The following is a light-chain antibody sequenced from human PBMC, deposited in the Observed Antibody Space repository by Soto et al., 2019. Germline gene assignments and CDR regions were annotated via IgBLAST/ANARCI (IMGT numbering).Light chain of an antibody. CDR3: QQSYSNPTT. CDR2: SVS. CDR1: QRISSF. Sequence: DIQMTHSPASLSASVGDGVTLTCRASQRISSFLNWYQQTKGKAPNILIYSVSSLQSGVPSRFRGSGSGTDCTLTISSLQPEDFGTYYCQQSYSNPTTFGQGTRLEIK. V-gene: IGKV1-39*01. J-gene: IGKJ5*01.